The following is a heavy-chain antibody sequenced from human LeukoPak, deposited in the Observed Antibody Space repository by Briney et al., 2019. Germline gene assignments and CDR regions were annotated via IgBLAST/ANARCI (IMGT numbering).Heavy chain of an antibody. CDR3: VRDVYYYDSSAYYYFDY. V-gene: IGHV1-18*01. D-gene: IGHD3-22*01. CDR1: GYTFTSYG. CDR2: ISAYNGNT. Sequence: ASVMVSCKASGYTFTSYGISWVRQAPGQGLEWIGWISAYNGNTNYAQKVQGRVTMTTDTSTSTAYMELRSLRSDDTAVYYCVRDVYYYDSSAYYYFDYWGQGTLVAVSS. J-gene: IGHJ4*02.